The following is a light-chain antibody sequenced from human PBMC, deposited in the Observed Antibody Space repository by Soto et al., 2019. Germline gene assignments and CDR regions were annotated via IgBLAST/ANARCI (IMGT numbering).Light chain of an antibody. CDR2: YAS. V-gene: IGKV1-5*01. CDR1: QSVRSW. CDR3: QQYDSRSLYS. J-gene: IGKJ2*01. Sequence: DIQLTQSPSILSASVGDRVTITCRASQSVRSWLAWYQQKPGKAPNLLIYYASNLASGVPSRFSGSGSGTEYTLSISSLQPEDFATNFCQQYDSRSLYSFGQGTKLEIK.